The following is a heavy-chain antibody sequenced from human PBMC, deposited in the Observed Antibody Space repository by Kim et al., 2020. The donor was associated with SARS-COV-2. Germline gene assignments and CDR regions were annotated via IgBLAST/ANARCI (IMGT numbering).Heavy chain of an antibody. D-gene: IGHD6-19*01. J-gene: IGHJ4*02. CDR3: ARDSPRRHSSGWFEPEPFDY. Sequence: GGSLRLSCAASGFTFSSYAMHWVRQAPGKGLEWVAVISYDGSNKYYADSVKGRFTISRDNSKNTLYLQMNSLRAEDTAVYYCARDSPRRHSSGWFEPEPFDYWGQGTLVTVSS. CDR2: ISYDGSNK. V-gene: IGHV3-30*04. CDR1: GFTFSSYA.